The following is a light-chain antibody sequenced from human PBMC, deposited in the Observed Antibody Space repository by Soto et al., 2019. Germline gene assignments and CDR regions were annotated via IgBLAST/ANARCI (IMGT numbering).Light chain of an antibody. V-gene: IGKV3-20*01. CDR1: QRVNSGS. CDR2: GAT. J-gene: IGKJ1*01. CDR3: QQYGSSVRT. Sequence: DIALTQSPGTLSWSPGARAILSCRASQRVNSGSLAWYQQRPGQAPRLLIYGATIRATGIPDQVSGSGSGTDLTLTIRRLEPEDFAVYCGQQYGSSVRTFGQGTKVEIK.